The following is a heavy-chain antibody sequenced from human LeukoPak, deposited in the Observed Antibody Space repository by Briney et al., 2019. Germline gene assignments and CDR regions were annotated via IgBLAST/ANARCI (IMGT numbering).Heavy chain of an antibody. CDR3: TLSSSWPYWYFDL. CDR2: INPNSGGT. CDR1: GYTFTGYY. V-gene: IGHV1-2*02. Sequence: ASVKVSRKASGYTFTGYYMHWVRQAPGQGLEWMGWINPNSGGTNYAQKFQGRVTMTRDTSISTAYMELSRLRSDDTAVYYCTLSSSWPYWYFDLWGRGTLVTVSS. D-gene: IGHD6-13*01. J-gene: IGHJ2*01.